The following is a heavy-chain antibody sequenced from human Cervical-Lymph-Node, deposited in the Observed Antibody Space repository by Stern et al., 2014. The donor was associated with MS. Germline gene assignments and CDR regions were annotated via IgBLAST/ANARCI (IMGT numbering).Heavy chain of an antibody. CDR1: GFPLSIYS. V-gene: IGHV3-48*01. CDR3: ARDDWVERLDS. D-gene: IGHD1-1*01. Sequence: EVQLVESGGGLVQPGGSLRLSCAASGFPLSIYSMNWVRQAPGKGLEWVSYISTISTIYYADSVKGRFTISRDNAKNSLYLQMNSLRAEDTAVYFCARDDWVERLDSWGQGTLVTVYS. CDR2: ISTISTI. J-gene: IGHJ5*01.